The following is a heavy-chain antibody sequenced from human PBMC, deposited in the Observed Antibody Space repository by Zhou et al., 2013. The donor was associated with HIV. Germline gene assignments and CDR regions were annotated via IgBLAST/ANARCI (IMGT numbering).Heavy chain of an antibody. J-gene: IGHJ4*02. CDR2: VSPVSAIG. Sequence: VQLVQSGTEVKKPGSSVKISCKAAGGTFANHPISWVRQAPGQGLDWLGGVSPVSAIGNHSHRFQDRVTISADRSRAISYLELTSLTPDDTALYFCAIGSQDLRAFAWLSDNWGPGT. D-gene: IGHD3-16*02. CDR3: AIGSQDLRAFAWLSDN. V-gene: IGHV1-69*14. CDR1: GGTFANHP.